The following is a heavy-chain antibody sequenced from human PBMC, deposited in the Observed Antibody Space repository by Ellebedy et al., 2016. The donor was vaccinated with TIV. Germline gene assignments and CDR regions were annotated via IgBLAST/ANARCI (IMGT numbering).Heavy chain of an antibody. J-gene: IGHJ4*02. CDR3: AKGSSFGIAAAGYYFDY. CDR2: ISGSGGST. D-gene: IGHD6-13*01. CDR1: GFTFSSHA. Sequence: GGPLRLSXAASGFTFSSHAMSWVRQAQGKGLEWVPAISGSGGSTYYADSVKGRFTISRDNSKNTLYLQMNSLRAEDTAVYYCAKGSSFGIAAAGYYFDYWGQGTLVTVSS. V-gene: IGHV3-23*01.